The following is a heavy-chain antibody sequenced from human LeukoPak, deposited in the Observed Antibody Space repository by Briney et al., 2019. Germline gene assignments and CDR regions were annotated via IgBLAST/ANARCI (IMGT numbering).Heavy chain of an antibody. CDR2: IIPILGIA. J-gene: IGHJ5*02. CDR1: GGTFSSYT. V-gene: IGHV1-69*02. Sequence: ASVKVSCKASGGTFSSYTISWVRQAPGQGLEWMGRIIPILGIANYAQKFQGRVTMTRNTSISTAYMELSSLRSEDTAVYYCARGRKNYYDSKGIWVISRFDPWGQGTLVTVSS. CDR3: ARGRKNYYDSKGIWVISRFDP. D-gene: IGHD3-22*01.